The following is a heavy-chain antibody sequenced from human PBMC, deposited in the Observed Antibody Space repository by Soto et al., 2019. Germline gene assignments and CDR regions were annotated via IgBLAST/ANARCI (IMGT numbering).Heavy chain of an antibody. CDR2: ISTSSATI. CDR1: GFTFSTFS. V-gene: IGHV3-48*02. J-gene: IGHJ4*02. Sequence: EGSLRLSCAASGFTFSTFSMNWVRQAPGKGLQWISYISTSSATIHYADSVKGRFTISRDNAKNLLYLQMNSLRDEDTAMYYCARDGATTGHWDFWGQGTLVTVS. CDR3: ARDGATTGHWDF. D-gene: IGHD1-26*01.